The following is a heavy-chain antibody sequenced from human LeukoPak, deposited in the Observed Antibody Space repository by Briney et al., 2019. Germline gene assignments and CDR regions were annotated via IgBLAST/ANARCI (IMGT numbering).Heavy chain of an antibody. CDR2: IKYDGSGK. CDR3: VRDFTWTTGDEI. D-gene: IGHD7-27*01. CDR1: GFTFSSHW. Sequence: GGSLRLSCAASGFTFSSHWMSWVRQGPGKGLEWVANIKYDGSGKYYMDSVKGRFTVSRDNAKNSLYLQLSSLRAEGTAVYYCVRDFTWTTGDEIWGQGTLVTVSS. J-gene: IGHJ4*02. V-gene: IGHV3-7*01.